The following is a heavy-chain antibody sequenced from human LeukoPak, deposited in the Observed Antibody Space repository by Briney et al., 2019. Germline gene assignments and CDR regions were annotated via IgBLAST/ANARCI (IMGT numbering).Heavy chain of an antibody. CDR3: AKEVWFGELNYFDY. Sequence: PGGSLRLSCAASGFTFSSYGMRWVRRAPGKGLEWVAFIRYDGSNKYYADSVKGRFTISRDNSKNTLYLQMNSLRAEDTAVYYCAKEVWFGELNYFDYWGQGTLVTVSS. D-gene: IGHD3-10*01. V-gene: IGHV3-30*02. CDR2: IRYDGSNK. J-gene: IGHJ4*02. CDR1: GFTFSSYG.